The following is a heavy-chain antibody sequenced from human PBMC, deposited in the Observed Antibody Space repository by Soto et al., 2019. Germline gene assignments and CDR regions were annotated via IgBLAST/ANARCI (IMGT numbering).Heavy chain of an antibody. Sequence: QVQLVESGGGVVQPGRSLRLSCAASGFTFSSYGMHWVRQAPGKGLGWVADVWYDGSNKYYADSVRGRFTVSRDNPRNTLYLQMNSLRAEDTALYYCARVGEQQVEAQWGQGTLVTVSS. J-gene: IGHJ4*02. V-gene: IGHV3-33*01. CDR3: ARVGEQQVEAQ. CDR1: GFTFSSYG. D-gene: IGHD3-10*01. CDR2: VWYDGSNK.